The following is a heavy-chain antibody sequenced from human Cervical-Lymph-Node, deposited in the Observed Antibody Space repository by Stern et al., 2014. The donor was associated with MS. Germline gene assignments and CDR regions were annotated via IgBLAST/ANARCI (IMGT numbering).Heavy chain of an antibody. J-gene: IGHJ6*02. CDR1: GFTFSTYG. V-gene: IGHV3-30*18. D-gene: IGHD3-3*01. CDR2: ISHDGSYK. CDR3: AKDPRLRFLADGMDV. Sequence: VQLVESGGGVVQPGRSLRLSCAVSGFTFSTYGMHWVRQAPGKGLEWVAAISHDGSYKYYGDSVRGRFTISRDNSKNTLYLQMNSLRAEDTAVYYCAKDPRLRFLADGMDVWGQGTTVTVSS.